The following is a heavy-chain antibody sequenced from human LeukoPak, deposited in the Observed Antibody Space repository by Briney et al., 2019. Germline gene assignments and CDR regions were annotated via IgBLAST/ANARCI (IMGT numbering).Heavy chain of an antibody. CDR2: ISGSGGST. CDR3: AKQQHNYYYGSGSYYDY. J-gene: IGHJ4*02. D-gene: IGHD3-10*01. CDR1: GFTFSSYA. V-gene: IGHV3-23*01. Sequence: GGSLRLSCAASGFTFSSYAMSWVRQAPGKGLEWVSAISGSGGSTYYADSVKGRFTISRDNSKNTLYLQMNSLRAEDTAVYYCAKQQHNYYYGSGSYYDYWGQGTLVTVSS.